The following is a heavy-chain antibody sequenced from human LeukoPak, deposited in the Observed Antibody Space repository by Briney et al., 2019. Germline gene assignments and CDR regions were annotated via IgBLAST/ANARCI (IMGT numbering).Heavy chain of an antibody. J-gene: IGHJ6*04. CDR3: ARDRGIWMDV. Sequence: PGGSLRLSCAASGFTFSSYSMNWVRQAPGKGLEWVSSISSSSSYIYYADSVRGRFTISRDNAKNSLYLQMNSLRAEDTAVYYCARDRGIWMDVWGKGTTVTVSS. CDR2: ISSSSSYI. D-gene: IGHD2-15*01. V-gene: IGHV3-21*01. CDR1: GFTFSSYS.